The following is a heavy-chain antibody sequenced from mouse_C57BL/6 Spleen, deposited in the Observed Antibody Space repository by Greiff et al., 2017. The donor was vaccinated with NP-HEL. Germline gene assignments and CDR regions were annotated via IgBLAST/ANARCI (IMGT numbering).Heavy chain of an antibody. D-gene: IGHD1-1*01. CDR1: GYTFTSYW. Sequence: QVQLQQPGAELVRPGSSVKLSCKASGYTFTSYWMDWEKQRPGQGLEWIGNIYPSDSETHYNQKFKDKATLTVDKSSSTAYMQLSSLTSEDSAVYYCARGDYGSSYAMDYWGQGTSVTVSS. CDR3: ARGDYGSSYAMDY. V-gene: IGHV1-61*01. CDR2: IYPSDSET. J-gene: IGHJ4*01.